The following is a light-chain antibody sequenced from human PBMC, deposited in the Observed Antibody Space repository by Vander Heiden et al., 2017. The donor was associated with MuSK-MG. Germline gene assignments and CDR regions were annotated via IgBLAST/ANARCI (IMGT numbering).Light chain of an antibody. J-gene: IGKJ1*01. CDR2: AAS. Sequence: IQLTQSPSSRSASVGDRVTITCRASQGISNYLAWYQQKPGKVPKLLIYAASTLQSGVPSRFSGSGSGTDFTLTISSLQPEDVATYYCQKYNSAPRTFGQAIKVEIK. V-gene: IGKV1-27*01. CDR3: QKYNSAPRT. CDR1: QGISNY.